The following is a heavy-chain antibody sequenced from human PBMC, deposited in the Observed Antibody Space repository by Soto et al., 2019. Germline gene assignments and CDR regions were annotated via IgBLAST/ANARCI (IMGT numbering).Heavy chain of an antibody. CDR3: AHSLPSSGEHEFDY. Sequence: QITLKESGPTLVKPTQTLTLTCTFSGFSLSTSGVGVGWIRQPPGKALEWLALIYWDDDKRYSPSLKSRLTILKXPXKNQVDLTLTNMDPVDTAPYSCAHSLPSSGEHEFDYWGQGTLVTVSS. CDR1: GFSLSTSGVG. J-gene: IGHJ4*02. CDR2: IYWDDDK. D-gene: IGHD2-15*01. V-gene: IGHV2-5*02.